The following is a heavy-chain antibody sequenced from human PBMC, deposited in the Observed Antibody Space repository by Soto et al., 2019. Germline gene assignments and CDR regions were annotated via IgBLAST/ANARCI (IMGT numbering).Heavy chain of an antibody. CDR1: GFMFCSYW. Sequence: PGGSLRLSCAASGFMFCSYWMHWVRQAPGKGPVWVSHIDSDGSDTTYADSVRGRFTISRDNSKNTVYLQMNSLRADDTALYYCARDPGDYYFDYWGQGTPVTVSS. CDR3: ARDPGDYYFDY. CDR2: IDSDGSDT. D-gene: IGHD2-21*01. V-gene: IGHV3-74*01. J-gene: IGHJ4*02.